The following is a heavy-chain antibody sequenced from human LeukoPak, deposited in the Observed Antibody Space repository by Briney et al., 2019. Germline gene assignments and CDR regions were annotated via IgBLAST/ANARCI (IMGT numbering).Heavy chain of an antibody. CDR1: GGSISTSNYY. Sequence: SETLSLTCTVSGGSISTSNYYWGWIRQPPGKGLEWIGNIFYSGSTYYSPSVKSRVTISVDTSKNQVSLKLRSVTAADTAVYYCARSPRGDYDSSGYYCDWGQGTLVTVSS. J-gene: IGHJ4*02. CDR3: ARSPRGDYDSSGYYCD. V-gene: IGHV4-39*07. CDR2: IFYSGST. D-gene: IGHD3-22*01.